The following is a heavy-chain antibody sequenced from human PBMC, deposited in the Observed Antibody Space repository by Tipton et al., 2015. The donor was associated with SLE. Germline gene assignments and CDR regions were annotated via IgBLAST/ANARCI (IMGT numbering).Heavy chain of an antibody. J-gene: IGHJ4*02. D-gene: IGHD1-14*01. CDR3: ARQRVNQGEEYFDY. Sequence: TLSLTCTVSGDSITTSFFQWGWIRQPPGKGLEWIGSISYRGDTLYNPSLKSPFTISDDPSKSQFPLKIISVTAADTAVYSCARQRVNQGEEYFDYWGQGTRVTVSS. V-gene: IGHV4-39*06. CDR1: GDSITTSFFQ. CDR2: ISYRGDT.